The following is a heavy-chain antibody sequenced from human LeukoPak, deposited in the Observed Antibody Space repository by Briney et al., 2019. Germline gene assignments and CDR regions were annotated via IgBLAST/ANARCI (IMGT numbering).Heavy chain of an antibody. Sequence: GASVTVSCTASGYTFTGYYMHWVRQAPGQGLEWVGWINPNTGGTDYAQKFQGRVTMTRDTTISTAYMELSRLTSDATAVYFCASYPRYSSSPPFDYWGQGTLVTVSS. CDR2: INPNTGGT. CDR3: ASYPRYSSSPPFDY. CDR1: GYTFTGYY. J-gene: IGHJ4*02. V-gene: IGHV1-2*02. D-gene: IGHD6-6*01.